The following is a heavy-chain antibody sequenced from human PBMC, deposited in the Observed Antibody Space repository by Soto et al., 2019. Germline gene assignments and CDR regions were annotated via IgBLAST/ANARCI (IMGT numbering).Heavy chain of an antibody. J-gene: IGHJ6*02. CDR2: IYYSGST. V-gene: IGHV4-39*01. CDR3: ARRLYYDSSGFEGGGMDV. Sequence: QLQLQESGPGLVKPSETLSLTCTVSGGSISSSSYYWGWIRQPPGKGLEWIGSIYYSGSTYYNPSLKSRVTISVHTSKNQFSLKLSSVTAADRAVYYCARRLYYDSSGFEGGGMDVWGQGTTVTVSS. CDR1: GGSISSSSYY. D-gene: IGHD3-22*01.